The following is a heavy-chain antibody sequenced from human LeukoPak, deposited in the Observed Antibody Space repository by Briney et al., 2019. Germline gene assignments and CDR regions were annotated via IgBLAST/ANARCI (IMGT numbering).Heavy chain of an antibody. CDR3: ASGGKPTYYYGSGHMWAAFDI. CDR1: GGTFSSYA. CDR2: IIPIFGTA. Sequence: ASVKVSCKASGGTFSSYAISWVRQAPGQGLEWMGGIIPIFGTANYAQKFQGRVTITADESTSTAYMELSSLRSEDTAVYYCASGGKPTYYYGSGHMWAAFDIWGQGTMVTVSS. V-gene: IGHV1-69*13. D-gene: IGHD3-10*01. J-gene: IGHJ3*02.